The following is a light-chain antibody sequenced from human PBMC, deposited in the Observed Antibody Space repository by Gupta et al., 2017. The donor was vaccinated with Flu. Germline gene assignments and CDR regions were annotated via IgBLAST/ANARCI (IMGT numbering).Light chain of an antibody. V-gene: IGLV2-8*01. CDR2: EVS. CDR1: SSDVGGYKY. Sequence: SVTISCTGTSSDVGGYKYVSWYQQHPGKAHKLMIYEVSKRPAGVPDRFSGSKSGNTASLTVSGRQDEDEADYYCSSYAGSNNWVFGGGTELTVL. CDR3: SSYAGSNNWV. J-gene: IGLJ3*02.